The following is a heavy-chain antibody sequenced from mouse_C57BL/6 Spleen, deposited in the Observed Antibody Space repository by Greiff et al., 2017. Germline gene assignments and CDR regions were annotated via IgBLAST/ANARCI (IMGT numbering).Heavy chain of an antibody. D-gene: IGHD1-1*01. V-gene: IGHV1-7*01. CDR2: INPSSGYT. J-gene: IGHJ1*03. Sequence: QVQLQQSGAELAKPGASVKLSCKASGYTFTSYWMHWVKQRPGQGLEWIGYINPSSGYTTYNQKFKDKATLTADKSSSTAYMQLSSLTYEYSAVYYCARDPTVARYFDVWGTGTTVTVSS. CDR3: ARDPTVARYFDV. CDR1: GYTFTSYW.